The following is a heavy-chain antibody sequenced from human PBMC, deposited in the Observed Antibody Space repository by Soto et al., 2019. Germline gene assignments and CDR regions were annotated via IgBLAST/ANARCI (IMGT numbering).Heavy chain of an antibody. V-gene: IGHV3-23*01. J-gene: IGHJ6*03. CDR3: AKDSPLYCTNGVCPDDYYYYYMDV. CDR2: ISGSGGST. D-gene: IGHD2-8*01. CDR1: GFTFSSYA. Sequence: GGSLRLSCAASGFTFSSYAMSWVRQAPGKGLEWVSAISGSGGSTYYADSVKGRFTISRDNSKNTLYLQMNSLRAEDTAVYYCAKDSPLYCTNGVCPDDYYYYYMDVWGKGTTVTVSS.